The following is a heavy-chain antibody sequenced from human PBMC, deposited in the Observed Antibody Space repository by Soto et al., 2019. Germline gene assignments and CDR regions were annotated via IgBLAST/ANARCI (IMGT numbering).Heavy chain of an antibody. CDR3: AKDSIGLGDYALYS. CDR2: IGASGGTT. CDR1: GFTFSSYA. V-gene: IGHV3-23*01. Sequence: DVQLLESGGGFVQPGGSLRLSCVASGFTFSSYAMCWVRQAPGKGLEWVSTIGASGGTTYYADSVRGQLTISRDNSKNTLYLQMNSLTPRDTAIYFCAKDSIGLGDYALYSWGQGTLVTVSS. J-gene: IGHJ4*02. D-gene: IGHD4-17*01.